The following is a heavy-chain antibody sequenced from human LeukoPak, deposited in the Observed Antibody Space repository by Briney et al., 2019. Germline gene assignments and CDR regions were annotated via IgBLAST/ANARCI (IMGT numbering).Heavy chain of an antibody. Sequence: GGSLRLSCAASGFTFSSYSMNWVRQAPGKGLEWVSYVSSSSSTIYYADSVKGRFTISRDNAKNSLYLQMNSLRAEDTAVYYCARDRRIGGRYYGSGISRGDAFDIWGQGTMVTVSS. CDR2: VSSSSSTI. V-gene: IGHV3-48*04. D-gene: IGHD3-10*01. J-gene: IGHJ3*02. CDR1: GFTFSSYS. CDR3: ARDRRIGGRYYGSGISRGDAFDI.